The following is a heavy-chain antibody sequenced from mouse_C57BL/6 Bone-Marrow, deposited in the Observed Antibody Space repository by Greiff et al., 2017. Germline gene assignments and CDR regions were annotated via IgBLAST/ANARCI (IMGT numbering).Heavy chain of an antibody. CDR2: INPSNGGT. J-gene: IGHJ4*01. CDR3: ARSGYYGSSSSYYAMDY. V-gene: IGHV1-53*01. CDR1: GYTFTSYW. D-gene: IGHD1-1*01. Sequence: QVQLQQPGPELVKPGASVKLSCKASGYTFTSYWMHWVKQRPGQGLEWIGNINPSNGGTNYNEKFKSKATLTVDKSSSTAYMQLSSLTSEDSAVYYCARSGYYGSSSSYYAMDYWGQGTSVTVSS.